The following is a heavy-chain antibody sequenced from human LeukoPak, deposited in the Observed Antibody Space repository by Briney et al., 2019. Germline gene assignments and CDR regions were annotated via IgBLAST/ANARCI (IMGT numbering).Heavy chain of an antibody. D-gene: IGHD3-10*01. CDR2: IVVGSGNT. V-gene: IGHV1-58*01. Sequence: ASVKVSCKASGFTFTSSAVQWVRQARGQRLEWIGWIVVGSGNTNYAQKFQERVTITRDMSTSTAYMEQSSLRSEDTAVYYCAAVGGLLWFGELLGGFDPWGQGTLVTVSS. CDR3: AAVGGLLWFGELLGGFDP. J-gene: IGHJ5*02. CDR1: GFTFTSSA.